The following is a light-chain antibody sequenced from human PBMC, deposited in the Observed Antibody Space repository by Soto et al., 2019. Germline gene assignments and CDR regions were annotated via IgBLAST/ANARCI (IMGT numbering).Light chain of an antibody. J-gene: IGKJ5*01. Sequence: EIVLTQSPSTLSLSPGERATLSCKASQSVSSSYLAWYQQKPGQAPRLLIYGASSRATGIPDRFSGSGSGTDFTLTISILEPEDFAVYYCQQSGNSPITFAQGTRLAVK. V-gene: IGKV3-20*01. CDR2: GAS. CDR1: QSVSSSY. CDR3: QQSGNSPIT.